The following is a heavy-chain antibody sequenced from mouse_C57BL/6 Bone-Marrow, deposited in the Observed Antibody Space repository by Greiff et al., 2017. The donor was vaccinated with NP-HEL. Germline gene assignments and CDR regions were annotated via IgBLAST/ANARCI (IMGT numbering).Heavy chain of an antibody. V-gene: IGHV1-42*01. CDR3: ARSGDRAY. CDR2: INPSTGGT. Sequence: VQLQQSGPELVKPGASVKISCKASGYSFTGYYMNWVKQSPEKSLEWIGEINPSTGGTTYNQKFKAKATLTVDKSSSTAYMQLKSLTSEDSAVYYCARSGDRAYWGQGTLVTVSA. D-gene: IGHD4-1*01. J-gene: IGHJ3*01. CDR1: GYSFTGYY.